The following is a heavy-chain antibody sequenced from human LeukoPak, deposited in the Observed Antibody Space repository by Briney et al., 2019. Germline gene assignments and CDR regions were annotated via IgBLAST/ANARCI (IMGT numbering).Heavy chain of an antibody. CDR2: THRSGDT. CDR3: ATRDLSRTYMAPPDY. J-gene: IGHJ4*02. Sequence: SETLSLTCAVCGVSISSDNWWTWVRPPPGKGLEWIGETHRSGDTKYNPSLRGRATISMDNSKNHLSLNLFSVTAADTAMYYCATRDLSRTYMAPPDYWGQGTLVTVSS. CDR1: GVSISSDNW. V-gene: IGHV4/OR15-8*02. D-gene: IGHD5-24*01.